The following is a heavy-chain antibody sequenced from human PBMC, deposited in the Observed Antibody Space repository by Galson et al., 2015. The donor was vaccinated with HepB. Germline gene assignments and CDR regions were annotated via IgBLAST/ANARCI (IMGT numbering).Heavy chain of an antibody. CDR1: GFTFSSYS. CDR3: ARSPSIAAASFDN. D-gene: IGHD6-13*01. V-gene: IGHV3-21*01. J-gene: IGHJ4*02. CDR2: ISSSSSYI. Sequence: SLRLSCAASGFTFSSYSMNWVRQAPGKGLEWVSSISSSSSYIYYADSVKGRFTISRDNAKNSLYLQMNSLRAEDTAVYYCARSPSIAAASFDNWGQGTLVTVSS.